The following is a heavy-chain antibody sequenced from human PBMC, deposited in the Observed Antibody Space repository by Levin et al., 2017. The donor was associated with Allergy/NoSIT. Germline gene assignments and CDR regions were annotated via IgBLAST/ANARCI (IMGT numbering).Heavy chain of an antibody. CDR1: GGSISSSSYY. CDR3: ARLRTYGSGSYIFDY. J-gene: IGHJ4*02. D-gene: IGHD3-10*01. CDR2: IYYSGST. V-gene: IGHV4-39*01. Sequence: LSQTLSLTCTVSGGSISSSSYYWGWIRQPPGKGLEWIGSIYYSGSTYYNPSLKSRVTISVDTSKNQFSLKLSSVTAADTAVYYCARLRTYGSGSYIFDYWGQGTLVTVSS.